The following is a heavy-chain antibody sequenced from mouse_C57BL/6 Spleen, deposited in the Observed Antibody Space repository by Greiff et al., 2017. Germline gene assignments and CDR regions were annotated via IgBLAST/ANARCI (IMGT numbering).Heavy chain of an antibody. CDR2: IDPENGDT. CDR1: GFNIKDDY. CDR3: TTRYGNLFDY. J-gene: IGHJ2*01. D-gene: IGHD2-1*01. V-gene: IGHV14-4*01. Sequence: VQLQQSGAELVKPGASVKLSCTASGFNIKDDYMHWVKQRPEQGLEWIGWIDPENGDTEYASKFQGKATITADTSSNTAYLQLSSLTSEDTAVYYCTTRYGNLFDYWGQGTTLTVSS.